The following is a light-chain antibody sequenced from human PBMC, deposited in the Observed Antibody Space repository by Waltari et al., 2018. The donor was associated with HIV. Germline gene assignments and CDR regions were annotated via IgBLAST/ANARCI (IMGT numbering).Light chain of an antibody. V-gene: IGKV1-33*01. CDR1: QNSGMY. CDR2: AAS. CDR3: QQYDTLYT. J-gene: IGKJ2*01. Sequence: DIQVSLSPSSLTACVGDRVTSTCQASQNSGMYLNWYQQKPRNVPKLLIYAASSLQPDVPSRCSESGSGTYFTFAISTLQPEDIGTYCCQQYDTLYTFGQGT.